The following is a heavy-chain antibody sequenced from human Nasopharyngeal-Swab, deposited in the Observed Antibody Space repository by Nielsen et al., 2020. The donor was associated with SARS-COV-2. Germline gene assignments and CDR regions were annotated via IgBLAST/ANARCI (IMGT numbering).Heavy chain of an antibody. CDR1: GFTFSSYS. V-gene: IGHV3-21*03. CDR2: ISSSSSYI. Sequence: GESLKISCAASGFTFSSYSMNWVRQAPGKGLEWVSSISSSSSYIYYADSVKGRFTISRDNAKNSLYLQMNSLRAEDTAVYYCARGRSSSGYYYYYGMDVWSQGTTVTVSS. CDR3: ARGRSSSGYYYYYGMDV. D-gene: IGHD3-22*01. J-gene: IGHJ6*02.